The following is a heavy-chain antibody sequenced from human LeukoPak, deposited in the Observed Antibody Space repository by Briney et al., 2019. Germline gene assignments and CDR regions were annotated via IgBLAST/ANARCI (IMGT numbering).Heavy chain of an antibody. CDR1: VYTCTSYY. CDR3: ARDRSSYSYYYYGMDV. J-gene: IGHJ6*02. V-gene: IGHV1-46*01. D-gene: IGHD6-13*01. CDR2: INPSGGST. Sequence: ASVKVSCKASVYTCTSYYMHWVRPAPGQGIEWMGIINPSGGSTSHAQKFQGRVTMTRATYTSTVYMELSSLRSEDTAVYYCARDRSSYSYYYYGMDVWGQGTPVTVSS.